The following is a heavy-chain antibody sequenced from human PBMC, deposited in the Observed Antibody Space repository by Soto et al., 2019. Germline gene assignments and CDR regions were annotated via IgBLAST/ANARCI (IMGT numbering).Heavy chain of an antibody. Sequence: SETLSLTCAVYGGSFSGYYWSWIRQPPGKGLEWIGEINHSGSTNYNPSLKSRVTISVDTSKNQFSLKLSSVTAADTAVYYCARGNILTGYLGSGYYYGIDVCGQGTTVT. D-gene: IGHD3-9*01. CDR1: GGSFSGYY. V-gene: IGHV4-34*01. CDR2: INHSGST. J-gene: IGHJ6*02. CDR3: ARGNILTGYLGSGYYYGIDV.